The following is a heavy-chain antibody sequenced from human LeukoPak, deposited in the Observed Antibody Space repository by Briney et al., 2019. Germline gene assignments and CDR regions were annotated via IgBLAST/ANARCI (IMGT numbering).Heavy chain of an antibody. J-gene: IGHJ4*02. CDR2: ISSSSSDT. Sequence: GGFLRLSCAASGFTFSDYYMSWIRQAPGKGLEWVSYISSSSSDTNYVDSVRGRFTISRDNAKNSLYLQMNSLRAEDTAVYYCARGIEAKRRSAATCNYFDYWGQGTLVTVSS. CDR3: ARGIEAKRRSAATCNYFDY. CDR1: GFTFSDYY. V-gene: IGHV3-11*06. D-gene: IGHD5-12*01.